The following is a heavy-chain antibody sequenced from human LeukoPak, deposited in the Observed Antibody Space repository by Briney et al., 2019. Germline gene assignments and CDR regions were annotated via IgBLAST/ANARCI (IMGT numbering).Heavy chain of an antibody. CDR1: GYTFTSYY. J-gene: IGHJ4*02. Sequence: ASVKVSCKASGYTFTSYYMHWVRQAPGQGLEWMGIINPSGGGTSYAQKFQGRVTMTRDMSTSTVYMELSSLRSEDSAVYYCGRSRYYYDSSGYYYVGGTGFDYWGQGTLVTVSS. D-gene: IGHD3-22*01. CDR3: GRSRYYYDSSGYYYVGGTGFDY. CDR2: INPSGGGT. V-gene: IGHV1-46*01.